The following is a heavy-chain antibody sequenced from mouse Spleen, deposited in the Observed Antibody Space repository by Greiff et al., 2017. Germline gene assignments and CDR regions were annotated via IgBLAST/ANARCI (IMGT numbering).Heavy chain of an antibody. CDR1: GFTFSSYA. CDR3: ERPYRYGGAWFAY. D-gene: IGHD2-14*01. Sequence: EVLLVESGGGLVKLGGSLKLSCAASGFTFSSYAMSWVRQTPEKRLEWVGTISSGGGNTYYPASVKGRFTISRDNANNTLYLQMSSLKSEDTAMYYCERPYRYGGAWFAYWGQGTLVTVSA. V-gene: IGHV5-9-3*01. J-gene: IGHJ3*01. CDR2: ISSGGGNT.